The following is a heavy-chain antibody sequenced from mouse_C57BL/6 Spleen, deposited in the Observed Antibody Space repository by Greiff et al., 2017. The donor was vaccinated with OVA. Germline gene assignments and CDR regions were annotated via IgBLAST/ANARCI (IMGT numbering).Heavy chain of an antibody. D-gene: IGHD1-1*01. CDR2: INPSNGGT. J-gene: IGHJ3*01. CDR1: GYTFTSYW. CDR3: ERKEGAGDPYESGFAY. V-gene: IGHV1-53*01. Sequence: QVQLQQPGTELVKPGASVKLSCKASGYTFTSYWMHWVKQRPGQGLEWIGNINPSNGGTNYNEKFKSKATLTVDKSSSTAYLQLSSLTSEESAVYYSERKEGAGDPYESGFAYWGQGTLVTVSA.